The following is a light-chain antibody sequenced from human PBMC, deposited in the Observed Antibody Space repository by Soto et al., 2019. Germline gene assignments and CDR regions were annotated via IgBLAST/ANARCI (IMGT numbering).Light chain of an antibody. CDR1: SSDVGSYNY. V-gene: IGLV2-14*03. Sequence: QSALTQPASVSGSPGQSITISCTGTSSDVGSYNYVSWYRQYTGKAPKLMIYDVSNRPSGVTNRFSGSKSGITASLTISGLQAEDEADYYCSSYTSSGTHVFGTGTKVTVL. CDR3: SSYTSSGTHV. CDR2: DVS. J-gene: IGLJ1*01.